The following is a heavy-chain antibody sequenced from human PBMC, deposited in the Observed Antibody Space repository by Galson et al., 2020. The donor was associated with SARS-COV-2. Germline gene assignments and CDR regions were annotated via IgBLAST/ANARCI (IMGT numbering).Heavy chain of an antibody. J-gene: IGHJ3*02. V-gene: IGHV4-34*10. CDR2: VNHSGST. CDR3: ASGYSGYPNAFDI. Sequence: SETLSLTCAVYGGSLSGYYWNWIRQPPGKRLEWIGEVNHSGSTNYNPSLKSRLIISTDTSKNQFSLKLSSVTAADTAIYYCASGYSGYPNAFDIWGQGTMVTVSS. D-gene: IGHD5-12*01. CDR1: GGSLSGYY.